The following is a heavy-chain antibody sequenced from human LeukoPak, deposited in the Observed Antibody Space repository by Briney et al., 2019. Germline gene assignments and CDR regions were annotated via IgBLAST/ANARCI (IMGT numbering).Heavy chain of an antibody. D-gene: IGHD1-1*01. CDR3: TYISQNY. CDR2: VGGGTT. V-gene: IGHV3-15*01. J-gene: IGHJ4*02. CDR1: GLILNNAY. Sequence: GGSLRLSCAASGLILNNAYMSWVRQAPGKGLEWVGRVGGGTTDYAAPVNGRFTISIDDSITTLYLQLTSLKSEDTAMDYSTYISQNYSGQGSLVSASS.